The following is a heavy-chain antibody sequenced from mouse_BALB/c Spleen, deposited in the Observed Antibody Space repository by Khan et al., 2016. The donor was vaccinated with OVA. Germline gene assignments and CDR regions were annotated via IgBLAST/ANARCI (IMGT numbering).Heavy chain of an antibody. CDR3: ESVGPYHGNDGAWFAY. CDR1: GYTFTSYT. J-gene: IGHJ3*01. Sequence: QVRLQQSGAELARPGASVKMSCKASGYTFTSYTIHWVKQRPGQGLEWIGYINPSSGYSNYNQKFRDKATLTADKSSSTAYMQLSSLTSEDSAVYYCESVGPYHGNDGAWFAYWGQGTLVTVAA. CDR2: INPSSGYS. V-gene: IGHV1-4*01. D-gene: IGHD2-2*01.